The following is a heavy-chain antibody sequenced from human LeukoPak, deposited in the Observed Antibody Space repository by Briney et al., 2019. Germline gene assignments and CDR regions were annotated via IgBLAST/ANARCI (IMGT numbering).Heavy chain of an antibody. CDR2: IYTSGST. Sequence: NPSETLSLTCTVSGGSTSSYYWSWIRQPAGKGLEWIGRIYTSGSTNYNPSLKSRVTMSVDTSKNQFSLKLSSVTAADTAVYYCARERLFYHSNYLFDYWGQGTLVTVSS. D-gene: IGHD4-11*01. V-gene: IGHV4-4*07. CDR3: ARERLFYHSNYLFDY. J-gene: IGHJ4*02. CDR1: GGSTSSYY.